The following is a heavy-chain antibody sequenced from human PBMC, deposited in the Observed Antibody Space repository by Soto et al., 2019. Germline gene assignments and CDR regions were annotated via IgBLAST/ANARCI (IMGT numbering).Heavy chain of an antibody. V-gene: IGHV3-23*01. CDR3: GKGTGGAFDI. CDR2: ITSGSGGAT. Sequence: EVQLLESGGGLVQPGGSLRLSCVASGFTFSSNAMSWVRQAPGKGLEWVSHITSGSGGATYYADSVKGRFTISRDNAKNTFYMQMNSLRVEDTAVYYWGKGTGGAFDIWGHGTLVTVSS. J-gene: IGHJ3*02. D-gene: IGHD3-10*01. CDR1: GFTFSSNA.